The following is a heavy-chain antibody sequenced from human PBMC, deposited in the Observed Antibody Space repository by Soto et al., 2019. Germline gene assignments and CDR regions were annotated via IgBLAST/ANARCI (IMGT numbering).Heavy chain of an antibody. CDR1: GFTFSTSS. J-gene: IGHJ4*02. V-gene: IGHV3-48*02. D-gene: IGHD3-3*01. CDR3: ARVIWSGYLTSDY. Sequence: EVQLVESGGGLGQPGGSLRLSCVVSGFTFSTSSMNWVRQAPGKGLDWVSYISSSSNTIYADSVKGRFTISRDNAKNSLYLQMNSLRDEDTAVYYCARVIWSGYLTSDYWGQGTLVTVSS. CDR2: ISSSSNTI.